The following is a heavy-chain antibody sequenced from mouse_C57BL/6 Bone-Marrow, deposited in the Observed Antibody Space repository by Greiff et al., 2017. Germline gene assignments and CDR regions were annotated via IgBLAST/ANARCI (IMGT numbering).Heavy chain of an antibody. CDR2: IDPSDSYT. CDR1: GYTFTSYW. CDR3: ARSGLTRGVAMDY. V-gene: IGHV1-59*01. D-gene: IGHD3-1*01. Sequence: VQLQQPGAELVRPGTSVKLSCKASGYTFTSYWMHWVKQRPGQGLEWIGVIDPSDSYTNYNQKFKGKATLTVDTSSSTAYMQLSSLTSEDSAVYYCARSGLTRGVAMDYWGQGTSVTVSS. J-gene: IGHJ4*01.